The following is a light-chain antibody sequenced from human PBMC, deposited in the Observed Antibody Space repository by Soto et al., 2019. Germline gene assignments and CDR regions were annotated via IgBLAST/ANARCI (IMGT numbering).Light chain of an antibody. CDR2: VVS. Sequence: QSAPAQPPSVSGSPGQSVTISCTGTSSVLASYHRISWYQPPPGTVPKLVIYVVSNRPSGIPARLSGSKSGNTTSPTISALPAESEAEYYGSSYTSATTYVFGTGTKATVL. J-gene: IGLJ1*01. CDR1: SSVLASYHR. V-gene: IGLV2-18*02. CDR3: SSYTSATTYV.